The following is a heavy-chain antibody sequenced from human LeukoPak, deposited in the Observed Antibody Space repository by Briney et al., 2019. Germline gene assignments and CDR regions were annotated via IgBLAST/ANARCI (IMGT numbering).Heavy chain of an antibody. D-gene: IGHD3-22*01. CDR3: AKELYYYDSSGSFDY. Sequence: PGGSLRLSCAASGFTFSNYAMSWVRQAPGKGLEWVSAISVSGGSTYYADSVKGRFTISRDNSKNTLYLQMNSLRAEDTAVYYCAKELYYYDSSGSFDYWGQGTLVTVSS. J-gene: IGHJ4*02. CDR1: GFTFSNYA. CDR2: ISVSGGST. V-gene: IGHV3-23*01.